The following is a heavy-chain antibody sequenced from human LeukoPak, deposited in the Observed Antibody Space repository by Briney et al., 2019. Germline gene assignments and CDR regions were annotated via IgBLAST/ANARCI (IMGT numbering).Heavy chain of an antibody. CDR1: GFTFSSYW. D-gene: IGHD3-10*01. J-gene: IGHJ4*02. CDR2: IKQDGSAE. CDR3: ASGARLGSL. Sequence: GGSLRLSCAASGFTFSSYWMIWVRQAPGKGLEWVANIKQDGSAEFYVDSVTDRFTISRDNAENSLYLQMNSLRDEDTAVYYCASGARLGSLWGQGTLVTVSS. V-gene: IGHV3-7*02.